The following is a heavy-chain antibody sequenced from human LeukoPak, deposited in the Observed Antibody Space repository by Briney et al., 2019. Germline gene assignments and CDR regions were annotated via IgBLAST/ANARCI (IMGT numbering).Heavy chain of an antibody. CDR2: INHSGST. Sequence: SETLSLTCAVYGGSFSGYYWSWIRQPPGKGLEWIGEINHSGSTNYNPSLKSRVTISVGTSKNQFSLKLSSVTAADTAVYYCARVQLRNGGYRRGNFDYWGQGTLVTVSS. CDR3: ARVQLRNGGYRRGNFDY. J-gene: IGHJ4*02. D-gene: IGHD2-15*01. V-gene: IGHV4-34*01. CDR1: GGSFSGYY.